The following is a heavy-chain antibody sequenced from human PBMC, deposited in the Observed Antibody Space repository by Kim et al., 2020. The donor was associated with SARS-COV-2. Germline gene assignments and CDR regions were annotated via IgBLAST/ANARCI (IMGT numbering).Heavy chain of an antibody. CDR2: IYYSGST. J-gene: IGHJ6*02. CDR3: ARDLGYNWNYYYYYGMDV. Sequence: SETLSLTCTVSGGSISSYYWSWIRQPPGKGLEWIGYIYYSGSTNYNPSLKSRVTISVDTSKNQFSLKLSSVTAADTAVYYCARDLGYNWNYYYYYGMDVWGQGTTVTGSS. D-gene: IGHD1-20*01. CDR1: GGSISSYY. V-gene: IGHV4-59*01.